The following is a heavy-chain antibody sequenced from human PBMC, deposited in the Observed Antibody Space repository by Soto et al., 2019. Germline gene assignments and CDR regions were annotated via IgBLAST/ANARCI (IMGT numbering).Heavy chain of an antibody. J-gene: IGHJ1*01. CDR2: IYYSGST. D-gene: IGHD6-13*01. CDR1: GGSISSYY. Sequence: PSETLSLTCTVSGGSISSYYWSWIRQPPGKGLEWIGYIYYSGSTNDNPSLKSRVTISVDTSKNQFSLKLSSVTAADTAVYYCARDTSSTSLRAEYFQFWGQGTQVT. V-gene: IGHV4-59*12. CDR3: ARDTSSTSLRAEYFQF.